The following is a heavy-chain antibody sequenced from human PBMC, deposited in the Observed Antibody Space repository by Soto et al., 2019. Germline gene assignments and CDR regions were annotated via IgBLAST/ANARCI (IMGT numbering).Heavy chain of an antibody. Sequence: GASVKVSCKASGGSFSSYAISWVRQAPGQGLEWMGGIIPVFGTAKYAQNFQGRVTMTRDTSTTTIYMELSSLRSDDTAIYYCAREENCSGGTCYSEYFHRWGQGTLVTV. J-gene: IGHJ1*01. CDR3: AREENCSGGTCYSEYFHR. D-gene: IGHD2-15*01. CDR2: IIPVFGTA. V-gene: IGHV1-69*05. CDR1: GGSFSSYA.